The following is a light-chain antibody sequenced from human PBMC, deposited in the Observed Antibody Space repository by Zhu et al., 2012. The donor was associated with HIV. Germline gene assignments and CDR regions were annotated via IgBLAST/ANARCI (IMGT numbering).Light chain of an antibody. V-gene: IGKV1-5*03. Sequence: DIQMTQSPSTLSASVGDRVSITCRASQSINIWLAWFQQKPGKAPKVLMYKASSLESGVPSRFSGSGSGTDFTLTISSLQPDDFATYFCQHLTLYPTFGGGSKVEIK. J-gene: IGKJ4*01. CDR3: QHLTLYPT. CDR1: QSINIW. CDR2: KAS.